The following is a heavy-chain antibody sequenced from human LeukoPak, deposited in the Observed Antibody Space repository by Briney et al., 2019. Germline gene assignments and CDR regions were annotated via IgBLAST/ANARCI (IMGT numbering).Heavy chain of an antibody. V-gene: IGHV3-20*04. J-gene: IGHJ6*03. D-gene: IGHD2-21*01. CDR1: GFTFDDYG. Sequence: GGSLRLSCAASGFTFDDYGMSWVRQAPGKGLEWVSGINWNGGSTGYADSVKGRFTISRDNAKNSLYLQMNSLRAEDTAVYYCAGDHCFYYMDAWGKGTTVTVSS. CDR2: INWNGGST. CDR3: AGDHCFYYMDA.